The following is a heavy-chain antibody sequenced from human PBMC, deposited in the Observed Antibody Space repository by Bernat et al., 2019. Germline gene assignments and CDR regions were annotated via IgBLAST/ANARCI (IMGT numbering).Heavy chain of an antibody. V-gene: IGHV4-39*07. CDR2: IYYSGST. D-gene: IGHD3-22*01. CDR1: GGSISSSGDF. J-gene: IGHJ4*02. Sequence: QLQLQESGPGLVKPSETLSLTCTVSGGSISSSGDFWGWIRQPPGKGLEWIGSIYYSGSTNYNPSLKSRVTISVDKSKNQFSLKLSSVTAADTAVYYCARDAYYDSSGLDYWGQGTLVTVSS. CDR3: ARDAYYDSSGLDY.